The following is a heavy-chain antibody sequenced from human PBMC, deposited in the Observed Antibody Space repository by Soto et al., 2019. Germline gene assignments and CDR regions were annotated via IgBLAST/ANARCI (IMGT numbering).Heavy chain of an antibody. Sequence: GGSLRLSCAASGFTFSGHAMSWVRQAPGQGLEWVSLISGSGASTYYTGSVKGRFTISRDNSKNTLYLQMDSLRAADTAVYYCAQASGSGQLMPFDYWGQGTLVTVSS. V-gene: IGHV3-23*01. CDR2: ISGSGAST. CDR1: GFTFSGHA. D-gene: IGHD3-10*01. J-gene: IGHJ4*02. CDR3: AQASGSGQLMPFDY.